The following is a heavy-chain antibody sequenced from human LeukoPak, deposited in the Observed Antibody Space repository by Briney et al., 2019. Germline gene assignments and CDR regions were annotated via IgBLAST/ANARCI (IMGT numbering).Heavy chain of an antibody. Sequence: SETLSLTCTVSGDSISSSYWSWIRQLPGKGLEWIGHIYSSGTTNYNPSLSGRVTISMDTSKNQLSLKLTAVTAADTAVYYCARDRQPSWYRGLDVWGQGTKVTVSS. V-gene: IGHV4-59*01. CDR3: ARDRQPSWYRGLDV. J-gene: IGHJ6*02. CDR1: GDSISSSY. CDR2: IYSSGTT. D-gene: IGHD1-14*01.